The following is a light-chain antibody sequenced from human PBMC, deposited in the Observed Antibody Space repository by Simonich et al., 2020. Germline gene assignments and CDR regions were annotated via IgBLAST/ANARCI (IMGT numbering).Light chain of an antibody. CDR3: CSYAGSSTVV. CDR1: SSDVGSYNL. J-gene: IGLJ2*01. Sequence: QSALTQPASVSGSPGQSITISCTGTSSDVGSYNLVSWYQQHPGKAPNLMIYEGRKRPSGVSNRFSGSKSGNTASLTIAGLQAEDDADYYCCSYAGSSTVVFGGGTKLTVL. V-gene: IGLV2-23*01. CDR2: EGR.